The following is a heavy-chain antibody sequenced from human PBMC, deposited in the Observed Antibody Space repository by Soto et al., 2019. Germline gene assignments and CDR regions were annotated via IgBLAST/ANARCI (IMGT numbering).Heavy chain of an antibody. CDR3: ATAYYYDSSGYPPWFYYYYGMDV. D-gene: IGHD3-22*01. CDR2: ISHDGSNN. CDR1: GFTFSSYA. J-gene: IGHJ6*02. Sequence: GGSLRLSCAPSGFTFSSYAMHWVRQAPGKGMEWVPVISHDGSNNYYADSVKGRFTISRDNSKNTLYLQMNSLRAEDTAVYYCATAYYYDSSGYPPWFYYYYGMDVWGQGTTVTVSS. V-gene: IGHV3-30-3*01.